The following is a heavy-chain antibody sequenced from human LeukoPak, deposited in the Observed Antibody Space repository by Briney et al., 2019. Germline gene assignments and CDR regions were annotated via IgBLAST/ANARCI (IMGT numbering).Heavy chain of an antibody. J-gene: IGHJ4*02. CDR1: GYTFTRYG. Sequence: ASVKVSCKTSGYTFTRYGITWVRQAPGQGLEWMGWISTYNGNTNYAQKLQDRVTMTTDTSTSTAYMELRSLRYDDTAVYYCARSLDASWLQCPEFWGQGTLVTVSP. CDR3: ARSLDASWLQCPEF. CDR2: ISTYNGNT. V-gene: IGHV1-18*01. D-gene: IGHD5-24*01.